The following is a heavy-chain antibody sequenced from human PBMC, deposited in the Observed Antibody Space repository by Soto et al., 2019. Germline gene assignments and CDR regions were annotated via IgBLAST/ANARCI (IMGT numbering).Heavy chain of an antibody. CDR1: GYTLSDLS. Sequence: QVHLVQSGAAVKKPGASVKVSCKVSGYTLSDLSMHWVRRAPGKGLEWMGGFHPEDGGKIYAQKFQGRVAMTEDTSTGTAHMELSSLISEDTAVYYCATGVGFGGRISVNWGQGTLVTVSS. CDR2: FHPEDGGK. V-gene: IGHV1-24*01. J-gene: IGHJ4*02. D-gene: IGHD3-10*01. CDR3: ATGVGFGGRISVN.